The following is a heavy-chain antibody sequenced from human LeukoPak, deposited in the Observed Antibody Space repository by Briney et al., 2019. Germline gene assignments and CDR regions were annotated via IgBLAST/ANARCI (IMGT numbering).Heavy chain of an antibody. J-gene: IGHJ4*02. CDR1: GGSISSSSYY. D-gene: IGHD6-19*01. CDR2: IYYSGST. V-gene: IGHV4-39*01. CDR3: ARHYPRIAVAGG. Sequence: SETLSLTCTVSGGSISSSSYYWGWIRQPPGKGLEWIGSIYYSGSTYYNPSLKSRVTISVDTSKNQFSLKLSSVTAADTAVYYCARHYPRIAVAGGWGQGTLVTVSS.